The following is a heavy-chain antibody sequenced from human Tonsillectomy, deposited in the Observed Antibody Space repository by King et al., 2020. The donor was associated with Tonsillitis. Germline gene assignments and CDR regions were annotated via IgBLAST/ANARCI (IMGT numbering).Heavy chain of an antibody. CDR1: GGSVSSGSYY. J-gene: IGHJ5*02. Sequence: QLQESGPGLVKPSETLSLTCTVSGGSVSSGSYYWSWIRQPPGKGLEWIGYIYYSGSTNYNPSLKSRVTISVDTSKNQFSLKLSSVTAADTAVYYCASVGVNLVVPAAMFTWFDPWGQGTLVTVSS. CDR2: IYYSGST. V-gene: IGHV4-61*01. CDR3: ASVGVNLVVPAAMFTWFDP. D-gene: IGHD2-2*01.